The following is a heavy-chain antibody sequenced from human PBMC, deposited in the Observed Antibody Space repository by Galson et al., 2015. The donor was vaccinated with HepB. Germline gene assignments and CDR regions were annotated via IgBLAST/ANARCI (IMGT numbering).Heavy chain of an antibody. J-gene: IGHJ6*02. V-gene: IGHV3-21*01. Sequence: SLRLSCAASGFTFSSYSMNWVRQAPGKGLEWVSSISSSSSYIYYADSVKGRFTISRDNAKNSLYLQMNSLRAEDTAVYYCAREGLGRDQLLRGPMDVWGQGTTVTVSS. D-gene: IGHD2-2*01. CDR1: GFTFSSYS. CDR2: ISSSSSYI. CDR3: AREGLGRDQLLRGPMDV.